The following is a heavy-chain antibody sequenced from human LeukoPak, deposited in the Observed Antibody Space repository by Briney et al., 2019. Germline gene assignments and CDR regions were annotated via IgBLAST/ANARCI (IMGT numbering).Heavy chain of an antibody. Sequence: SQTLSLTCTVSGGSISSGDYYWSWIRRPPGKGLEWIGYIYYSGSTYYNPSLKSRVTISVDTSKNQFSLKLSSVTAADTAVYYCARGIEGYYDIPYYFDYWGQGTLVTVSS. D-gene: IGHD3-9*01. J-gene: IGHJ4*02. CDR1: GGSISSGDYY. CDR2: IYYSGST. CDR3: ARGIEGYYDIPYYFDY. V-gene: IGHV4-30-4*01.